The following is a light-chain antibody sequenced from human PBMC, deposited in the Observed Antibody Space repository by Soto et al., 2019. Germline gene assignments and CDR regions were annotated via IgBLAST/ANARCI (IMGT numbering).Light chain of an antibody. CDR3: QQYGSSLRT. CDR2: GAS. V-gene: IGKV3-20*01. J-gene: IGKJ1*01. Sequence: EIVMTQSPVTLSVSPGERVTLSCRASQSVGTTVAWYQQKSGQAPRLLIYGASNRATGIPDRFSGSGSGTDFTLTISRLEPEDFAVYYCQQYGSSLRTFGQGTKVDIK. CDR1: QSVGTT.